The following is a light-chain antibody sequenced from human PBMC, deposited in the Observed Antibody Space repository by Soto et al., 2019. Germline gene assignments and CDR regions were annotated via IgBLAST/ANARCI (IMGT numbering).Light chain of an antibody. Sequence: QSALTQPASVSGSPGQSITISCTGTSSDVGGYNYVSWYQQHPGKAPKLMIYEVSNRASGVSNRFSGSKSGNTASLTISGLQADDEADYYCSSYTGSSTLDFGTGTKLTVL. CDR2: EVS. V-gene: IGLV2-14*01. CDR3: SSYTGSSTLD. CDR1: SSDVGGYNY. J-gene: IGLJ1*01.